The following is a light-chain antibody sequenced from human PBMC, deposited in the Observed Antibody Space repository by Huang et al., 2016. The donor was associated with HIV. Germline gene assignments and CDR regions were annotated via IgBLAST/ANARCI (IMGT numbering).Light chain of an antibody. Sequence: DIVMTQSPLSLPVTPGEPASISCRPSQSILHSNGYNSLDWYLQKPGQSPQLLIYLCSSRAAGVPGRFSGSGSGTDFTLKSSRVEAEDVGVYYCMQALQTRTCGQGTKVEIK. J-gene: IGKJ1*01. CDR2: LCS. V-gene: IGKV2-28*01. CDR3: MQALQTRT. CDR1: QSILHSNGYNS.